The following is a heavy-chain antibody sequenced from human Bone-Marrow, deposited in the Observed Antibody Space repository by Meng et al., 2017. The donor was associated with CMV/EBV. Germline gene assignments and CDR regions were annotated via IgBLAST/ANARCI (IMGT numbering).Heavy chain of an antibody. CDR3: ARDPIGHYCSGGSCYSIDY. J-gene: IGHJ4*02. CDR2: INPSGGST. D-gene: IGHD2-15*01. CDR1: FTSYY. V-gene: IGHV1-46*01. Sequence: FTSYYIHWVRQAPGRGLEWMGIINPSGGSTSYAQKFQGRVTMTRDTSTSTVYMELSSLRSEDTAVYYCARDPIGHYCSGGSCYSIDYWGQGTLVTVSS.